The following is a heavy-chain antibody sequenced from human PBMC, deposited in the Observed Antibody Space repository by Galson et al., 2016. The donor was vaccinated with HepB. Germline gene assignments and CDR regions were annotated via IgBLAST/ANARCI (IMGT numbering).Heavy chain of an antibody. CDR1: GIRLNAYGG. D-gene: IGHD3-10*01. V-gene: IGHV3-33*01. CDR3: TRDGFGGTNDAFDI. CDR2: IWYNERNK. J-gene: IGHJ3*02. Sequence: SLRLSCAASGIRLNAYGGTHWVRQAPGKGLEWVAVIWYNERNKHYGDSVKGRFSISKDDSKNTVYLEMNDLRDEDTALYYCTRDGFGGTNDAFDIWGQGTVVTVSS.